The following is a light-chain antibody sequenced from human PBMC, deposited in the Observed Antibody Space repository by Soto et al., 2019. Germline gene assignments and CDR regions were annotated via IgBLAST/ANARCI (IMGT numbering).Light chain of an antibody. CDR2: HAS. CDR1: QSISNW. CDR3: QKLFDSPIT. V-gene: IGKV1-5*01. J-gene: IGKJ5*01. Sequence: DIQMTQSPSTLPASVVDIVTITCRASQSISNWLALYQQKPGTAPKVLIYHASNLQSGVPSRFSGSGSGTEFTLTISSLQPDDFATYYCQKLFDSPITFGQGTRLEIK.